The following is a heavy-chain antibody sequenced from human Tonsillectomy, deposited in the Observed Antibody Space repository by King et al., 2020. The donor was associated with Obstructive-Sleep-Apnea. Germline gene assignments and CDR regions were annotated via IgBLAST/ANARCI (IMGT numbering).Heavy chain of an antibody. Sequence: VQLQQWGAGLLKPSETLSLTCAVSGGSFSGYYWSWIRQPPGKGLEWIGEINHSGSTNYNPSLKSRVTISVDTSKNQFSLKLSSVTAADTAVYYCARGLIQIVVVPAAIVWFDPWGQGTLVTVSS. CDR1: GGSFSGYY. CDR3: ARGLIQIVVVPAAIVWFDP. D-gene: IGHD2-2*02. CDR2: INHSGST. V-gene: IGHV4-34*01. J-gene: IGHJ5*02.